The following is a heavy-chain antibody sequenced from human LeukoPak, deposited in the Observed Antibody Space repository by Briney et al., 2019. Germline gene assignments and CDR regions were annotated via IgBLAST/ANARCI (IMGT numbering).Heavy chain of an antibody. V-gene: IGHV3-7*01. CDR2: IKQDGSKK. D-gene: IGHD3-10*01. CDR1: GFTFSSYW. J-gene: IGHJ6*03. CDR3: AAPSEYYYMDV. Sequence: GGSLRLSCAASGFTFSSYWMSWVRQPPGKGLEWVANIKQDGSKKYYVDSVKGRFTISRDNAKNSLYLQMNSLRAEDTAVYYCAAPSEYYYMDVWGKGTTVTVSS.